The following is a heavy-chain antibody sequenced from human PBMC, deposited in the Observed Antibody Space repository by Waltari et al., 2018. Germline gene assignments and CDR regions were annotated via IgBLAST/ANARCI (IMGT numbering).Heavy chain of an antibody. CDR2: IYYSGST. J-gene: IGHJ5*02. D-gene: IGHD1-7*01. CDR3: ARDRGNLHP. CDR1: GGSISSYY. Sequence: QVQLQESGPGLVKPSETLSLTCPVSGGSISSYYWSWIRQPPGKGLEWIGYIYYSGSTNYNPSLKSRVTISVDTSKNQFSLKLSSVTAADTAVYYCARDRGNLHPWGQGTLVTVSS. V-gene: IGHV4-59*01.